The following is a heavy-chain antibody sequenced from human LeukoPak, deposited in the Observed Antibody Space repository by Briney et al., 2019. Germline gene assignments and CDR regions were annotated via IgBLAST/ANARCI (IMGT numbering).Heavy chain of an antibody. CDR1: GFTFSSYW. CDR3: ARGDRYSSSLFGEVDY. Sequence: PGGSLRLSCAASGFTFSSYWMHWVRQAPGKGLVWVSRINSDGSSTSYADSVKGRFTISRDNAKNSLYLQMNSLRAEDTAVYYCARGDRYSSSLFGEVDYWGQGTLVTVSS. D-gene: IGHD6-13*01. CDR2: INSDGSST. V-gene: IGHV3-74*01. J-gene: IGHJ4*02.